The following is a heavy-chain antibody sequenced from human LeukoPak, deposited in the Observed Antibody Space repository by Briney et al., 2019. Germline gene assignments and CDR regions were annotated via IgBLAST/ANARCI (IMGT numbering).Heavy chain of an antibody. Sequence: SETLSLTCTVSGGSISSYHWSWIWQPPGKGLEWIGDIYYSGSTNYNPSLKSRVTISVDTSKNQFSPKLSSVTAADTAVYYCARMVSYYDSSGYRSAVANYWGQGTLVTVSS. V-gene: IGHV4-59*01. CDR2: IYYSGST. J-gene: IGHJ4*02. CDR3: ARMVSYYDSSGYRSAVANY. D-gene: IGHD3-22*01. CDR1: GGSISSYH.